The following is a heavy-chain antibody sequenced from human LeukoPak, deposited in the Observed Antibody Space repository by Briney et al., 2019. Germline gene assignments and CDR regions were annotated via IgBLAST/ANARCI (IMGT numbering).Heavy chain of an antibody. CDR2: INPNSGGT. V-gene: IGHV1-2*02. D-gene: IGHD5-12*01. Sequence: ASVKVSCKASGYTFTGYYMHWVRQAPGQGLEWMGWINPNSGGTNYAQKFQGRVTMTRDTSISTAYMELSRLRSDDTAVYYCATFRGVYSGYDLLSYFDYWGQGTLVTVSS. CDR1: GYTFTGYY. CDR3: ATFRGVYSGYDLLSYFDY. J-gene: IGHJ4*02.